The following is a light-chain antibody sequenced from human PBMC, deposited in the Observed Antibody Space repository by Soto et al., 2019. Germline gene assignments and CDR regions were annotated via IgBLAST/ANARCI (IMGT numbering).Light chain of an antibody. Sequence: EIVLTQSPATLSLSPGERATLSCRASQSVSSYLAWYQQKPGQAPRLLIYDASNRATGIPGRFSGSGSGTDFTLTISSLEPEDFAVYYCQQRINGWTFGQGTKVEI. CDR1: QSVSSY. V-gene: IGKV3-11*01. J-gene: IGKJ1*01. CDR2: DAS. CDR3: QQRINGWT.